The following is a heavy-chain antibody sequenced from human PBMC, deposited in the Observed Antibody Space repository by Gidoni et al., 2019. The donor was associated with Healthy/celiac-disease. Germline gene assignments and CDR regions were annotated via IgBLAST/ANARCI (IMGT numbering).Heavy chain of an antibody. V-gene: IGHV3-74*01. D-gene: IGHD3-10*01. CDR1: GFTFSNYW. Sequence: EVQLVESVGGLVQPGGSLRLSCAASGFTFSNYWMHWVRQAPGKGLVWVSRINSEGSSTSYADSVKGRFTISRDNAKNTLYLQMNSLRAEDTAVYYCARDRLWFGEFLWGQGTLVTVSS. CDR3: ARDRLWFGEFL. CDR2: INSEGSST. J-gene: IGHJ4*02.